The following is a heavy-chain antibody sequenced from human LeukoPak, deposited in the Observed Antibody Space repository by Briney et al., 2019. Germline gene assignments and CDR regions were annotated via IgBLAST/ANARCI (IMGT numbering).Heavy chain of an antibody. J-gene: IGHJ3*02. Sequence: GGSLRLSCAASGFIVSRNYMGWVRQAPGKGLEWVSALSSKYETYYADSVKGRFTISRDNSENTPYLQMNALRAEDTALYYCYGIHLGDSFDIWGRGTMVIVFS. CDR1: GFIVSRNY. CDR3: YGIHLGDSFDI. V-gene: IGHV3-53*01. D-gene: IGHD3-16*01. CDR2: LSSKYET.